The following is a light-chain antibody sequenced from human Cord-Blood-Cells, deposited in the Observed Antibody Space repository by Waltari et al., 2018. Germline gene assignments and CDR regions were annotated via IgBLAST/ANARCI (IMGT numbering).Light chain of an antibody. CDR1: QSVSSN. CDR2: GAS. CDR3: QQYYSTPWT. V-gene: IGKV3-15*01. Sequence: EIVMTQSPATLSVSPGERATLSCRASQSVSSNLAWYQQKPGQAPSLLIYGASTRATGIPARFSGSGSGTEFTLTISSLQAEDVAVYYCQQYYSTPWTFGQGTNVEIK. J-gene: IGKJ1*01.